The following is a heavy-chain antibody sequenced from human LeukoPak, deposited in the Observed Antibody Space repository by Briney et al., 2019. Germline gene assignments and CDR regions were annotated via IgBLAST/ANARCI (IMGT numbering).Heavy chain of an antibody. CDR1: GGSFSGYY. V-gene: IGHV4-34*01. CDR3: ARESARSFDY. J-gene: IGHJ4*02. CDR2: INHSGST. Sequence: PSETLSLTCAVYGGSFSGYYWSWIRQPPGKGLEWIGEINHSGSTNYNPSLKSRVTISVDTSKSQFSLKLSSVTAADTAVYYCARESARSFDYWGQGTLVTVSS. D-gene: IGHD6-6*01.